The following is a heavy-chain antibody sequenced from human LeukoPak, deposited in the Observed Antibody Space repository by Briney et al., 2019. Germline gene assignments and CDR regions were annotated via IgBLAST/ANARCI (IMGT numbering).Heavy chain of an antibody. V-gene: IGHV4-38-2*02. Sequence: SETLSLTCTVSGYSISSGYYWGWIRQPPGKGLEWIGSIYHSGSTYYNPSLKSRVTISVDTSKNQFSLKLSSVTAADTAVYYCAREGVLRLLRAGLDPWGQGTLVTVSS. J-gene: IGHJ5*02. CDR1: GYSISSGYY. CDR2: IYHSGST. D-gene: IGHD3-3*01. CDR3: AREGVLRLLRAGLDP.